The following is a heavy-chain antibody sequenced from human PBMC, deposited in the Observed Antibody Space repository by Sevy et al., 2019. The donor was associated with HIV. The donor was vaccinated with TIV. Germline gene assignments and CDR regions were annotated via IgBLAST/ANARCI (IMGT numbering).Heavy chain of an antibody. J-gene: IGHJ5*02. V-gene: IGHV4-59*01. Sequence: SETLSLTCTVSGGSISPYYWSWIRQPPGKRLEWVGYISYTGSTNYNPSLKSRVTISVDTSKSQFSLRLRSVTAADTAVYYCARAMSRDGYNPHWFDTWGQGTLVTVSS. D-gene: IGHD5-12*01. CDR3: ARAMSRDGYNPHWFDT. CDR1: GGSISPYY. CDR2: ISYTGST.